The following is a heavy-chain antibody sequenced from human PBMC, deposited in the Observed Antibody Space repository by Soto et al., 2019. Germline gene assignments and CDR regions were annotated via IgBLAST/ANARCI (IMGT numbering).Heavy chain of an antibody. CDR3: AGVSTMIDY. CDR2: ISGGGGST. D-gene: IGHD3-22*01. CDR1: GLAFSSSA. Sequence: EVKMLESGGGLVQPGGSLRLSCAASGLAFSSSAMSWVRQAPGKGLEWVSAISGGGGSTYYADSVKGRFTISRDNSKNTLYLHMSSLRAEDTAIYYCAGVSTMIDYWGQGTLVTVSS. V-gene: IGHV3-23*01. J-gene: IGHJ4*02.